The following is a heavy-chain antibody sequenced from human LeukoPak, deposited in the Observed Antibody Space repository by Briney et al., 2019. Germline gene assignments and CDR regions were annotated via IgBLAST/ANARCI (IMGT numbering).Heavy chain of an antibody. CDR2: IRYDGSNK. CDR1: GFTFSSYC. Sequence: GGSLRLSCAASGFTFSSYCMHWVRQAPGKGLEWVAFIRYDGSNKYYADSVKGRFTISRDNSKNTLYLQMNGLRAEDTAVYYCAKDQDIVVVPAAPKSGYFDYWGQGTLVTVSS. D-gene: IGHD2-2*01. CDR3: AKDQDIVVVPAAPKSGYFDY. V-gene: IGHV3-30*02. J-gene: IGHJ4*02.